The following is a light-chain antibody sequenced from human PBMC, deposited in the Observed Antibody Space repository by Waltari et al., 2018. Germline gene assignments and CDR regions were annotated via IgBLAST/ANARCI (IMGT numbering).Light chain of an antibody. CDR2: GNT. Sequence: QSVLTQPPSVSGAPGQRVTISCTGSSSHIGAGYDVHWYHQIPGTAPKLLIYGNTKRPSGVPDRFSGSKSGTSASLAITGLQAEDEADYYCQSYDSSLSGYVFGTGTKVTVL. CDR1: SSHIGAGYD. V-gene: IGLV1-40*01. J-gene: IGLJ1*01. CDR3: QSYDSSLSGYV.